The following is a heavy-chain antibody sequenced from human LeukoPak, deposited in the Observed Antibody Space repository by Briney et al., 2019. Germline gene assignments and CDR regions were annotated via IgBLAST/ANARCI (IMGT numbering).Heavy chain of an antibody. D-gene: IGHD4-11*01. Sequence: GGSLRLSCAASGFTFDDYAMHWVRQAPGKGLEWVSLISGVGGSTYYADSVKGRFTISRDNSKNSLYLQMNSLRTEDTALYYCAKEITTKYYFDYWGQGTLVTVSS. CDR3: AKEITTKYYFDY. V-gene: IGHV3-43*02. J-gene: IGHJ4*02. CDR1: GFTFDDYA. CDR2: ISGVGGST.